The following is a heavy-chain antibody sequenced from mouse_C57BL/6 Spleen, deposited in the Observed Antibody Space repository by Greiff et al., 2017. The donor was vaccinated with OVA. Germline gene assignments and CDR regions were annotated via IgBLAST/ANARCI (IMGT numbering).Heavy chain of an antibody. V-gene: IGHV1-72*01. D-gene: IGHD2-3*01. CDR3: ARSAPGGYFYYYAMDY. Sequence: QVQLQQPGAELVKPGASVKLSCKASGYTFTSYWMHWVKQRPGRGLEWIGRIDPNCGGTKYNEKFKSKATLTVDKPSSTAYMQLSSLTSEDSAVYYCARSAPGGYFYYYAMDYWGQGTSVTVSS. CDR1: GYTFTSYW. CDR2: IDPNCGGT. J-gene: IGHJ4*01.